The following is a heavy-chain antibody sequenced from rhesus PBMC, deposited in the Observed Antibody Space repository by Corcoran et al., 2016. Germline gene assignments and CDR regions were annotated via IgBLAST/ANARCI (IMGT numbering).Heavy chain of an antibody. D-gene: IGHD6-31*01. V-gene: IGHV4-160*01. CDR2: IRSGGST. CDR3: ASTYSSGWYDAFDF. Sequence: QVQLQQWGEGLVKPSETLSLTCAFYGCSISSNYWSWISQPPGKGLDWIGRIRSGGSTNYNPPRTRRVPISIDTSKTQFSMKLSSVTAADTVVYYCASTYSSGWYDAFDFWGQGLRVTVSS. J-gene: IGHJ3*01. CDR1: GCSISSNY.